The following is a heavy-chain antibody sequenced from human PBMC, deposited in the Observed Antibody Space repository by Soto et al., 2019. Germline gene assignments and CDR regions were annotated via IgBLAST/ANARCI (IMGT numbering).Heavy chain of an antibody. CDR2: IYYSGST. CDR3: ARATYSGSYEVFDY. V-gene: IGHV4-59*01. J-gene: IGHJ4*02. CDR1: GGSISSYY. D-gene: IGHD1-26*01. Sequence: SETLSLTCTVSGGSISSYYWSWIRQPPGKGLEWIGYIYYSGSTNYSPSLKSRVTISVDTSKNQFSLKLSSVTAADTAVYYCARATYSGSYEVFDYWGQGTLVTVSS.